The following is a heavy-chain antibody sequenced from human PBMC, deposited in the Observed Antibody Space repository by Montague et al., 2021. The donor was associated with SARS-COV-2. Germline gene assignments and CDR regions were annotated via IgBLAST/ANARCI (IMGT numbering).Heavy chain of an antibody. CDR2: IHTSGST. D-gene: IGHD3-3*01. Sequence: SEILSLTCTVSGRSISSYYWSWIRQSAGKGPEWIGRIHTSGSTDYNPSLNSRVTMSVDTSKNQFSLRLSSVTAADTAVYYCASGKYYDFWSGYYSHNYVSGMDVWGQGTTVTVSS. CDR1: GRSISSYY. CDR3: ASGKYYDFWSGYYSHNYVSGMDV. V-gene: IGHV4-4*07. J-gene: IGHJ6*02.